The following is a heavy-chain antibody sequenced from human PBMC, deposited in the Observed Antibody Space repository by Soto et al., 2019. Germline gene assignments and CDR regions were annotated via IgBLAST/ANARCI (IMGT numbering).Heavy chain of an antibody. V-gene: IGHV3-7*01. CDR3: ARDLGYNTFNY. CDR1: GFTYWTCW. J-gene: IGHJ4*02. CDR2: INPDGSEK. D-gene: IGHD6-25*01. Sequence: EVQLVESGGGLVQPGGSLRLSCAASGFTYWTCWMSWVRQAPGKGPEWVANINPDGSEKYYVDSVRGRFAISRDNLRNSLFLQMDNLRAEDTAVYYCARDLGYNTFNYWGRGTMVTVSS.